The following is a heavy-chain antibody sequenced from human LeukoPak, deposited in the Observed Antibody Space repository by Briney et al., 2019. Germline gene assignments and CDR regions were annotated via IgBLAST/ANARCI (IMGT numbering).Heavy chain of an antibody. J-gene: IGHJ6*03. CDR3: AKGAYDFDYHYYYYMDV. CDR2: IDYICGKK. Sequence: GGSLRLSCAASAFTFSAYGMSWVRQVPGKGLEWVSGIDYICGKKYYVDSVKGRFTISRDNSNNMMYLQMNGLRAEDTAVYYCAKGAYDFDYHYYYYMDVWGKGTTVTVSS. D-gene: IGHD3-3*01. V-gene: IGHV3-23*01. CDR1: AFTFSAYG.